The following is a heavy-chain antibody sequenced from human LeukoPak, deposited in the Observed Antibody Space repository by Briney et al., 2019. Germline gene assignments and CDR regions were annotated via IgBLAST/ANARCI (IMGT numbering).Heavy chain of an antibody. V-gene: IGHV4-59*01. J-gene: IGHJ4*02. Sequence: SETLSLTCTVSGDSMSSYYWSWIRQPPGKGLEWIGYIYYSGHTNYNPSLKSRVTISVDTYKNQFSLKMRSVTAADTAVYYCARDRRDTSMVWDYWGRGTLVTVSS. CDR3: ARDRRDTSMVWDY. D-gene: IGHD5-18*01. CDR1: GDSMSSYY. CDR2: IYYSGHT.